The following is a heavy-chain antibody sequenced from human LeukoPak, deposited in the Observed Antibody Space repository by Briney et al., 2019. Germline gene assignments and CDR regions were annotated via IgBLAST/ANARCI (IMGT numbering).Heavy chain of an antibody. V-gene: IGHV4-59*01. Sequence: SETLSLTCTVSGGSISSYYWSWIRQPPGKGLEWIGYIYYSGSTNYNPSLKSRVTISVDTSKNQFSLKLSSVTAADTAVYYCARNYGGNSESDYWGQGTLVTVSS. J-gene: IGHJ4*02. CDR1: GGSISSYY. D-gene: IGHD4-23*01. CDR2: IYYSGST. CDR3: ARNYGGNSESDY.